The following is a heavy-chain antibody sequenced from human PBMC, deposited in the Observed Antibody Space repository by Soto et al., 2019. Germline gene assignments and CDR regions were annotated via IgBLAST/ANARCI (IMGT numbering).Heavy chain of an antibody. J-gene: IGHJ4*02. CDR2: IYYPGTT. Sequence: QVQLQESGPGLVKPSETLSLTCTVSGGSISSYYWSWIRQFPGKGLEWIGYIYYPGTTNYNPSLKSRVTISVDTSKNQFSLKLSSVTAADTAVYYCARLGESRLSGTYWVFDYWGQGDLVTVSS. CDR1: GGSISSYY. V-gene: IGHV4-59*08. D-gene: IGHD1-26*01. CDR3: ARLGESRLSGTYWVFDY.